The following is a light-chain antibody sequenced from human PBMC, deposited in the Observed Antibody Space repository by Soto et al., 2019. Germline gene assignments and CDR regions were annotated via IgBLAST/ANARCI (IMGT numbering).Light chain of an antibody. CDR1: QSVSSN. Sequence: EIVMTQSPATVSVSPGERATLSCMSSQSVSSNLAWYQQKPGQAPRLLIYGASTRATGIPARFSGSGSGTEFTLTISSLQSEDFAVYYCQQCNNSPGTFGQGTKVDIK. J-gene: IGKJ1*01. CDR2: GAS. V-gene: IGKV3-15*01. CDR3: QQCNNSPGT.